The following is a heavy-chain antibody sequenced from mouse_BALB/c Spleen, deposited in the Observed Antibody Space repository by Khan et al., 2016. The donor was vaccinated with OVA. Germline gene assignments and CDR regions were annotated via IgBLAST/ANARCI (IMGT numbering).Heavy chain of an antibody. CDR2: INTYTGEP. Sequence: QIQLMQSGPELKTPGETVKISCKASGYTFTKFGMNWVKQAPGKGLEWMVWINTYTGEPTYADDFKGRFAFSVETSASTAYLQINNLKDEDTATKYYAATHEFSYTMDYWGQGTSVTVSS. V-gene: IGHV9-3-1*01. CDR1: GYTFTKFG. J-gene: IGHJ4*01. D-gene: IGHD6-1*01. CDR3: AATHEFSYTMDY.